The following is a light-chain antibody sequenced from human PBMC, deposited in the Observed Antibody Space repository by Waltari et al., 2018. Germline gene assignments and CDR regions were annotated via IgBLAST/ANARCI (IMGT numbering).Light chain of an antibody. CDR2: RAS. J-gene: IGKJ1*01. V-gene: IGKV3-20*01. Sequence: EIVLTQSPGTASLSPGERVTLSCRASQTVGSSSLAWFQQKPGQAPRLVIYRASRRATGIPDTFSGSGSGTYFSLTISRREPEDFAVYYCQRHGTCPATFGQGTKVEIK. CDR3: QRHGTCPAT. CDR1: QTVGSSS.